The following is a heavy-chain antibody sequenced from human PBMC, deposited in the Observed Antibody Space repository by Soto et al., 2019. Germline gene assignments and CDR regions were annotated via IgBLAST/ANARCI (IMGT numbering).Heavy chain of an antibody. Sequence: SETLSLTCTVSGGSISSYYWSWIRQPAGKGLEWIGRIYTSGSTNYNPSLKSRVTMSVDTSKNQFSLKLSSVTAADTAVYYCSRAIPYKCNDGFDYWGQGTLVTFSS. CDR2: IYTSGST. V-gene: IGHV4-4*07. D-gene: IGHD1-20*01. J-gene: IGHJ4*02. CDR1: GGSISSYY. CDR3: SRAIPYKCNDGFDY.